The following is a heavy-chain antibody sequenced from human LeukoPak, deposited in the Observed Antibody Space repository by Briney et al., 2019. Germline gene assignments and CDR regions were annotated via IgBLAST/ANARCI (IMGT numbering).Heavy chain of an antibody. CDR3: AKGDKMLTWRRTYNRFDP. CDR1: GFPFSSYW. V-gene: IGHV3-7*01. Sequence: PGGSLRLSCAASGFPFSSYWMSWVRQAPGKGLEWVANIKEDGSEKYYVDSVKGRFTISRDNAKNSLYLQMNSLRAEDTAVYFCAKGDKMLTWRRTYNRFDPWGQGTLVTVSS. J-gene: IGHJ5*02. CDR2: IKEDGSEK. D-gene: IGHD3-16*01.